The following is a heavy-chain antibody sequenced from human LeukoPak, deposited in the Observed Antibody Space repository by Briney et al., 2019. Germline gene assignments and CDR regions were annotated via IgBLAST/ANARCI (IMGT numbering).Heavy chain of an antibody. D-gene: IGHD7-27*01. CDR2: IYPGDSDT. V-gene: IGHV5-51*01. J-gene: IGHJ4*02. CDR3: ARRYLLLGKFDY. CDR1: GSICTSYW. Sequence: GAPLQISCEGSGSICTSYWIGWGRQLPGKGVEWMGIIYPGDSDTKYSPSFQGQVTISADKSISTAYLQWSSLKASDTAMYYCARRYLLLGKFDYWGQGTLVTVSS.